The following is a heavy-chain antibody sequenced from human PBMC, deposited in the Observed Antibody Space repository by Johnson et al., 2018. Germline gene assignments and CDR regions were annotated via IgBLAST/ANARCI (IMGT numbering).Heavy chain of an antibody. J-gene: IGHJ5*02. Sequence: QVQLVQSGAEVKKPGSSVKVSCKASGGTFSSYAISWVRQAPGQGLEWMGGIIPIFGTANYAQKFQGRVTITADESTSTAYMELSSLRTEDTAVYDWARDRQVLGGQWLVRGDWFDPWGQGTLVTVSS. D-gene: IGHD6-19*01. CDR1: GGTFSSYA. CDR3: ARDRQVLGGQWLVRGDWFDP. CDR2: IIPIFGTA. V-gene: IGHV1-69*01.